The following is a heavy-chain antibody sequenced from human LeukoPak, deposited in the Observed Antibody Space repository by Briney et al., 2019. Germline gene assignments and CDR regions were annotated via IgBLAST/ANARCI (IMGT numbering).Heavy chain of an antibody. D-gene: IGHD3-3*01. J-gene: IGHJ4*02. CDR2: INHSGST. Sequence: SETLSLTCAVYGGSFSGYYWSWIRQPPGKGLEWIGGINHSGSTNYNPSLKSRVTISVDTSKNQFSLKLSSVTAADTAVYYCARLPTFGVVKLLFDYWGQGTLVTVSS. V-gene: IGHV4-34*01. CDR3: ARLPTFGVVKLLFDY. CDR1: GGSFSGYY.